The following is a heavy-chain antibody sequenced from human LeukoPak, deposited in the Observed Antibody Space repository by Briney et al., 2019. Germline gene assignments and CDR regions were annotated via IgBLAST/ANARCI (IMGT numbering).Heavy chain of an antibody. CDR2: INPNSGGT. CDR1: GYTFIGYY. Sequence: GASVKVSCKASGYTFIGYYIHWVRQAPGQGLEWMGWINPNSGGTNYAQRFQGRVTMTRDTSISTAHMEVSGLRSDDTAVYYCARDASPFDYWGQGTLVTVSS. J-gene: IGHJ4*02. V-gene: IGHV1-2*02. CDR3: ARDASPFDY.